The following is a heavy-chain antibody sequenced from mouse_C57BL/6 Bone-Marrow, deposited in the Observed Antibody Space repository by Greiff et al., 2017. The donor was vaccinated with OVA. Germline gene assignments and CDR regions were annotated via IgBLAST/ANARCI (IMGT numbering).Heavy chain of an antibody. CDR1: GFTFSSYG. Sequence: EVKLQESGGDLVKPGGSLKLSCAASGFTFSSYGMSWVRQTPDKRLEWVATISSGGSYTYYPDSVKGRFTIARDNAKNTLYLQMSSLKSEDTAMYYCARHYTGAWFAYWGQGTLVTVSA. CDR3: ARHYTGAWFAY. J-gene: IGHJ3*01. D-gene: IGHD2-12*01. CDR2: ISSGGSYT. V-gene: IGHV5-6*01.